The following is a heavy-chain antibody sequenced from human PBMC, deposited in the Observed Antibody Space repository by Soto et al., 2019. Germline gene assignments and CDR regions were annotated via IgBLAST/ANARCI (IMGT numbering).Heavy chain of an antibody. CDR3: AKGSLGYCSGAICYLFDF. CDR2: SSGGRSGT. Sequence: EVQLLESGGGLVQPGGSLRLSCAASGFTFSTYAMSWVRQAPGKGLEWVSVSSGGRSGTYYADSVRGRFTLSRDDSTNTLYLQMNSRRAEDKAIYYCAKGSLGYCSGAICYLFDFWGEGTVVTVSS. D-gene: IGHD2-2*01. CDR1: GFTFSTYA. V-gene: IGHV3-23*01. J-gene: IGHJ4*02.